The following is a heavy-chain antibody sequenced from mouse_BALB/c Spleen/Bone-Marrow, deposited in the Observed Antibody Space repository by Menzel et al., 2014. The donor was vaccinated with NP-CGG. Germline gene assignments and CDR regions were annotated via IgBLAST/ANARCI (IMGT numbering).Heavy chain of an antibody. J-gene: IGHJ4*01. V-gene: IGHV1-54*01. Sequence: QVHVKQSGAELVRPGTSVKVSCKASGYAFSNYLIEWVKPRPGQGLEWIGVINPGSGDINYNEKFKGKAALTADKSSSTAYMQLSSLTSDDSAVYFCARFIATAYAMDYWGQGTSVTVSS. D-gene: IGHD1-1*01. CDR3: ARFIATAYAMDY. CDR2: INPGSGDI. CDR1: GYAFSNYL.